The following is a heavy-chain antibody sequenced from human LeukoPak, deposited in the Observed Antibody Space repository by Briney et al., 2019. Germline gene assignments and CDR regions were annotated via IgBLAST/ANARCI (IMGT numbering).Heavy chain of an antibody. J-gene: IGHJ4*02. Sequence: ASVKVSCKASGYTFTGYYMHWVRQAPGQGLEWMGWINPNSGGTNYAQKFQGRVTMTRDTSISTAYMELSRLRSDDTAVYYCARVGYDSSGYYDYFDYWGQGTLVTVSS. CDR1: GYTFTGYY. CDR2: INPNSGGT. V-gene: IGHV1-2*02. CDR3: ARVGYDSSGYYDYFDY. D-gene: IGHD3-22*01.